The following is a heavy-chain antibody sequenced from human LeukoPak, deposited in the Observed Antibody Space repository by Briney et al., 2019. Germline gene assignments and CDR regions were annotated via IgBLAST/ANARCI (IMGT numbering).Heavy chain of an antibody. Sequence: ASVTVSFTASGYTFTGYYMHWVRQAPGQGLKWMGWINPNNGGTNYAQNFQGRVTMTRDMSISTAYMELSSLRSDDTAVYYCAREQKLSLDYWGQGTLVTVSS. D-gene: IGHD6-13*01. J-gene: IGHJ4*02. CDR1: GYTFTGYY. CDR3: AREQKLSLDY. V-gene: IGHV1-2*02. CDR2: INPNNGGT.